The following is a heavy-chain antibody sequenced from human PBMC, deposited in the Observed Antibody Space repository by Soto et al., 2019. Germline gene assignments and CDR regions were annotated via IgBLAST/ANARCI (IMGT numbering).Heavy chain of an antibody. CDR1: GFSFSISP. CDR2: ISYDGTNK. D-gene: IGHD7-27*01. CDR3: ARDPKTSGGQHWAFNYFDS. Sequence: QVQLVESEGGVVQPGRSLRLSCAASGFSFSISPMHWVRQAPGKGPVWVALISYDGTNKFYADSVKGRFTISRDNSKSTLYLQVDSLRPEDAAVYYCARDPKTSGGQHWAFNYFDSWGQGTLVTVSS. J-gene: IGHJ4*02. V-gene: IGHV3-30-3*01.